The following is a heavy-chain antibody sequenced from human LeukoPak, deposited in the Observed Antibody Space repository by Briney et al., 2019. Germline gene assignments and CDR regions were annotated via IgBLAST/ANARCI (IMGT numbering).Heavy chain of an antibody. CDR3: ARSPFGVPWDYYYYMDV. CDR1: GGSISSYY. Sequence: KPSETLSLTCTVPGGSISSYYWSWIRQPPGKGLEWIGYIYTSGSTNYNPSLKSRVTISVDTSKNQFSLKLSSVTAADTAVYYCARSPFGVPWDYYYYMDVWGKGTTVTVSS. V-gene: IGHV4-4*09. D-gene: IGHD3-3*01. CDR2: IYTSGST. J-gene: IGHJ6*03.